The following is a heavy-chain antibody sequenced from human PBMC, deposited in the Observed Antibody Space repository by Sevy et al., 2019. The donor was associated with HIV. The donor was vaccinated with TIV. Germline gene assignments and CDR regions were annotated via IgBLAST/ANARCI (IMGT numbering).Heavy chain of an antibody. CDR3: ARGYCSSTSCYSSYYGMDV. Sequence: GGSLRLPCAASGFTFSSYAMSWVRQAPGKGLEWVSAISGSGGSTYYADSVKGRFTISRDNSKNTLYLQMNSLRAEDTAVYYCARGYCSSTSCYSSYYGMDVWGQGTTVTVSS. D-gene: IGHD2-2*01. V-gene: IGHV3-23*01. CDR2: ISGSGGST. CDR1: GFTFSSYA. J-gene: IGHJ6*02.